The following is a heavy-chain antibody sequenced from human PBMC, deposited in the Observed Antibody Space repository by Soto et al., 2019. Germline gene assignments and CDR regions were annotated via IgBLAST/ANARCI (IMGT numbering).Heavy chain of an antibody. J-gene: IGHJ6*02. CDR2: IIPISDTT. CDR1: GGTFSSYA. D-gene: IGHD2-2*01. V-gene: IGHV1-69*01. Sequence: QVQLVQSGAEVKKPGSSVKVSCKASGGTFSSYAISWVRQAPGQGLEWMGGIIPISDTTNYAQKIQGRFTIAADESRGTAYMELSSLRSEDTAVYYCARSQGSSTSLEVYYYYYYGMDVWGQGTTVTVPS. CDR3: ARSQGSSTSLEVYYYYYYGMDV.